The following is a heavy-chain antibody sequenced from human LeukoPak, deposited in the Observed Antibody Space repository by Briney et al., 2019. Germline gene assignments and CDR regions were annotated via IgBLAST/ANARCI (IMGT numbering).Heavy chain of an antibody. V-gene: IGHV3-33*01. Sequence: AESLTLSCAASGFTFSTYTRHWVRQAPGKGLEWVALIRHDGGDKFYADSVKGRFTVSRDNSKNTLYLQMSSLRAEDTAVYFCAREENWNYALTWGRGTLVTVSS. J-gene: IGHJ4*02. CDR2: IRHDGGDK. D-gene: IGHD1-7*01. CDR3: AREENWNYALT. CDR1: GFTFSTYT.